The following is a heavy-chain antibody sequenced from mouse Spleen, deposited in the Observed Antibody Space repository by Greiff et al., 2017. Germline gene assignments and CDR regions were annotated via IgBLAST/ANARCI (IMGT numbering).Heavy chain of an antibody. CDR3: TRDGYGNYASFAD. Sequence: EVMLVESGGGLVKPGGSLKLSCAASGFTFSSYTMSWVRQTPEKRLEWVATISSGGSYTYYPDGLKGRFTISRDNAKNTLYLQMSSLKSEDTAMYYCTRDGYGNYASFADWGKGTLVTVSA. D-gene: IGHD2-10*02. CDR2: ISSGGSYT. J-gene: IGHJ3*01. V-gene: IGHV5-6-4*01. CDR1: GFTFSSYT.